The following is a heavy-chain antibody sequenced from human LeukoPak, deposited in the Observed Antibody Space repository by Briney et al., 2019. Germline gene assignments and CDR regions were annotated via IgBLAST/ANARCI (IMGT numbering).Heavy chain of an antibody. V-gene: IGHV1-2*02. Sequence: ASVKVSCKASGYTFTGYYMHWVRQAPGQGLEWMGWINPNSGGTNYAQKFQGRGTMTRDTSISTAYMELSRLRSDDTAVYYCARVRRYCSSTSCYNWFDPWGQGTLVTVSS. J-gene: IGHJ5*02. CDR1: GYTFTGYY. CDR3: ARVRRYCSSTSCYNWFDP. D-gene: IGHD2-2*01. CDR2: INPNSGGT.